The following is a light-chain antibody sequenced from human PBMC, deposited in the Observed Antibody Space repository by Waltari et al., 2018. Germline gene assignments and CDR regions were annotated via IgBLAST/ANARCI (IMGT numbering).Light chain of an antibody. J-gene: IGKJ4*01. CDR2: GAS. CDR1: KRFGSN. V-gene: IGKV3-15*01. CDR3: QQYNDWPPT. Sequence: EIVMTQSPATLSVSVGERATLSCRASKRFGSNLAWYQLKPGQAPRLLLSGASTRATGIQARFSGSGSGTEFTLTISSLQSEDFAVYYCQQYNDWPPTFGGGTKVEIK.